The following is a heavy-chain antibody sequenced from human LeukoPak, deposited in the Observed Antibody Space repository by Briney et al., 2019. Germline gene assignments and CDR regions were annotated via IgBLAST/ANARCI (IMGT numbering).Heavy chain of an antibody. CDR2: ISYDGSNK. D-gene: IGHD6-19*01. Sequence: SGGSLRLSCAASGFTFSSYAMHWVRQAPGKGLEWVAVISYDGSNKYYADSVKGRFTISRDNSKNTLYLQMNSLRAEDTAVYYCARGSSSGWYYDYWGQGTLVTVSS. CDR1: GFTFSSYA. CDR3: ARGSSSGWYYDY. J-gene: IGHJ4*02. V-gene: IGHV3-30*04.